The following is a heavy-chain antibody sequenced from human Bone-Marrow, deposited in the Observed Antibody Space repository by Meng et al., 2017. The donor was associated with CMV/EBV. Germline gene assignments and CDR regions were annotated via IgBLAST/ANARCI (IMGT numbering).Heavy chain of an antibody. D-gene: IGHD3-10*01. CDR3: ARDIRSYPTGVHF. Sequence: GGSLRLSRAASGFMFSNCVMYWVRQAPGKGLEWVAVVSYDGRNKYYADSVKGRFTISRDNSKSSLYLQMNSLRPEDTAVYYCARDIRSYPTGVHFWGQGTLVTVSS. CDR2: VSYDGRNK. V-gene: IGHV3-30*03. J-gene: IGHJ4*02. CDR1: GFMFSNCV.